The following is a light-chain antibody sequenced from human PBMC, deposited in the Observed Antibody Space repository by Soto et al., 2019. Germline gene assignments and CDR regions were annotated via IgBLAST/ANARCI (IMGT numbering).Light chain of an antibody. CDR2: EVN. V-gene: IGLV2-23*02. CDR1: NSDDGKYNL. Sequence: QSVLTQPASVYGSPGQSITIACTGTNSDDGKYNLVSWYQQHQGKAPKLIIYEVNKRPSGVSNRFSGSKSGTTASLTLSGLQADDEADYYCCSFAGTSTYWVFGGGTKLTVL. J-gene: IGLJ3*02. CDR3: CSFAGTSTYWV.